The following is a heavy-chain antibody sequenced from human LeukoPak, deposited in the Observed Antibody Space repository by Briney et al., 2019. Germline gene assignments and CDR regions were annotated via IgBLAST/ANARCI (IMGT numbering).Heavy chain of an antibody. Sequence: SETLSLTCTVSGGSINISNYYWGWIRQPPGKGLEWIGSIYYSVITYYNPSLKSRVTISVDTSKNKFSLKLSSVTAADTAVYYCARGELFYDYWGQGTLVTVSS. CDR1: GGSINISNYY. J-gene: IGHJ4*02. CDR2: IYYSVIT. CDR3: ARGELFYDY. V-gene: IGHV4-39*01. D-gene: IGHD1-26*01.